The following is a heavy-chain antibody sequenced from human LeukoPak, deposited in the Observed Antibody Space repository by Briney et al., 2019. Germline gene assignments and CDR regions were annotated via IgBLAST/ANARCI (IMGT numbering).Heavy chain of an antibody. J-gene: IGHJ4*02. CDR2: LRSRGGNT. V-gene: IGHV3-23*01. CDR3: AIAVEYSYGLLFEF. Sequence: GETLTLSCAVSGFTFSSYSMNWVRQAPGKGLELVSILRSRGGNTYYAESVKGRFTITRVNSKDTQVVQMDSLRVDDTAVVYCAIAVEYSYGLLFEFWGQGSLVTVSS. CDR1: GFTFSSYS. D-gene: IGHD5-18*01.